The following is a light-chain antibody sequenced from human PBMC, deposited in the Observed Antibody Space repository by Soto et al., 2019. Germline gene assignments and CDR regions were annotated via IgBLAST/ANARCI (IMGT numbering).Light chain of an antibody. CDR3: QQYYSYPLT. Sequence: AIRMTQSPSSFSASTGDRVTITCRASQGISSYLAWYQQKPGKAPKLLIYAASTLQSGVPSRFSGSGSGTDFTLTISCLQSEDFATYYCQQYYSYPLTFGPRNKVDIK. CDR2: AAS. CDR1: QGISSY. J-gene: IGKJ3*01. V-gene: IGKV1-8*01.